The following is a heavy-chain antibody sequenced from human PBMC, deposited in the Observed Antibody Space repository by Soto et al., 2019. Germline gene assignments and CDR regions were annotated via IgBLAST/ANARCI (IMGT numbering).Heavy chain of an antibody. J-gene: IGHJ5*01. D-gene: IGHD1-26*01. CDR2: IGGGNTDR. CDR1: RFIFSDYA. CDR3: AKDEVSYNGKWDWFDS. Sequence: DVQLLESGGGLVQPGGSLTLSCAASRFIFSDYAMNWVRQAPGKGLEWVSSIGGGNTDRYYADSVKGRFIISRDNSKNTMYLHMNSLRDDDTAVYYCAKDEVSYNGKWDWFDSWGQGTLVTVSS. V-gene: IGHV3-23*01.